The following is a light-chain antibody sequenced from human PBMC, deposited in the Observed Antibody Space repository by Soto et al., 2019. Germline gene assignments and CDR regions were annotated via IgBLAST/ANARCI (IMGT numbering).Light chain of an antibody. CDR1: QSISRY. V-gene: IGKV1-39*01. CDR2: AAS. Sequence: DIHMTLSPSTLSASVGDRVTITCRASQSISRYLNWYQQKPGKAPKLLIYAASNLHSGVPSRFSGRGSGTDFTLTISILLTEDFATYYAQQTCHTPGTPFGQGTKVDIK. J-gene: IGKJ1*01. CDR3: QQTCHTPGTP.